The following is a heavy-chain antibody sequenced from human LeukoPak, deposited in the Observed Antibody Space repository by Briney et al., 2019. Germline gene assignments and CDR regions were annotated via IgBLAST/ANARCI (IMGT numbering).Heavy chain of an antibody. CDR3: AREGLNMVRGVIPKEAWGWFDP. CDR1: GGSISSGSYY. D-gene: IGHD3-10*01. J-gene: IGHJ5*02. Sequence: SETLSLTCTVSGGSISSGSYYWNWIRQPAGKGLEWIGRIYTSGSTNDNPSLKSRVTISVDTSKNQFSLKLSSVTAADTAVYYCAREGLNMVRGVIPKEAWGWFDPWGQGTLVTVSS. V-gene: IGHV4-61*02. CDR2: IYTSGST.